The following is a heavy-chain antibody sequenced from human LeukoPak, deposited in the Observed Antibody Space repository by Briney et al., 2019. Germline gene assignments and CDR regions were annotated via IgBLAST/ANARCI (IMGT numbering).Heavy chain of an antibody. CDR3: ATDRPMGGHRRFDY. CDR1: GYIFTGYY. D-gene: IGHD1-26*01. CDR2: INPNSGDT. J-gene: IGHJ4*02. Sequence: ASVKVSCKASGYIFTGYYIHWVRQGPGQGLEWLGCINPNSGDTQYAQKFQGRVTMTRDTSISTAYMELSSLRSEDTAVYYCATDRPMGGHRRFDYWGQGTLVTVSS. V-gene: IGHV1-2*02.